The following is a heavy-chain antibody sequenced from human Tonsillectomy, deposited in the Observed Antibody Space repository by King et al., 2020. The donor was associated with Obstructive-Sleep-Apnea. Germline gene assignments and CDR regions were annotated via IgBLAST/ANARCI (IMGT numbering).Heavy chain of an antibody. CDR1: GGSINSYY. D-gene: IGHD3-9*01. V-gene: IGHV4-4*07. J-gene: IGHJ4*02. Sequence: CTVSGGSINSYYWSWIRQPAGKGLEWIGCINTRGSTNYNPSLKSRVTMSVDTSKNQFFIKLSSVTPADTAVYYCASHRSVDAGFDYWGQGTLVTVSS. CDR3: ASHRSVDAGFDY. CDR2: INTRGST.